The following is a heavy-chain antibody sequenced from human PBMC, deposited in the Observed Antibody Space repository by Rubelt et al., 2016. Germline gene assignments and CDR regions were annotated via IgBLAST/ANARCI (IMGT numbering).Heavy chain of an antibody. Sequence: QITLRESGPTLVKPTQTVTLTCTFSGFSLSTTGVGVGWIRQPPGKALEWLALIYWDDDDRYSPSLKSRLTITKDTSRNQVVLTMTNMDPEDRDTCYGGHRGGSGTGYYSWGRGTRGADSS. CDR3: GHRGGSGTGYYS. J-gene: IGHJ4*02. D-gene: IGHD3-10*01. CDR1: GFSLSTTGVG. V-gene: IGHV2-5*02. CDR2: IYWDDDD.